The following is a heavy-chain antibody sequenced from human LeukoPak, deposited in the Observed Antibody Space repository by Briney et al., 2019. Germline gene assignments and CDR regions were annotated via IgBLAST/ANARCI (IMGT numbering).Heavy chain of an antibody. J-gene: IGHJ5*02. D-gene: IGHD6-13*01. Sequence: SETLSLTCAVYAASLSGYYWSWVRKPPGKGLGWIGEINHSGSTKYNPSLKSRVTISVDTPKNQFSLKLSSVTAADTGVYYCARDPDSSSWYGGSWFDPWGQGTLVTGSS. V-gene: IGHV4-34*01. CDR3: ARDPDSSSWYGGSWFDP. CDR1: AASLSGYY. CDR2: INHSGST.